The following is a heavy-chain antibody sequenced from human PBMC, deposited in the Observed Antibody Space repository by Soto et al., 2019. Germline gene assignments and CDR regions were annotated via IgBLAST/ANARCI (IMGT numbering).Heavy chain of an antibody. CDR2: IYHSGTT. J-gene: IGHJ5*02. CDR1: GDSISSGYY. CDR3: FDP. V-gene: IGHV4-38-2*01. Sequence: SAPLSITCAVSGDSISSGYYWAWIRQPPGKGQEWIGSIYHSGTTYYNPSLESRVTISVDTSRNQFSLRLSSVTAADSAVYYWFDPWGQGTLVTVSS.